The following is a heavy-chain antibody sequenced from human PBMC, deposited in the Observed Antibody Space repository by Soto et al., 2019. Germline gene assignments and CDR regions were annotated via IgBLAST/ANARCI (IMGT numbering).Heavy chain of an antibody. Sequence: GGSLRLSCAASVFAFSSEWMHWVRQAPGKGLVWVSRIDPYDTGISYADSVKGRFAIFRANAENSVYLQVNSLRAEDTAVYYCARDSGYGSGASVNHYLDFWGRGTLVTVSS. D-gene: IGHD3-10*01. CDR2: IDPYDTGI. CDR1: VFAFSSEW. V-gene: IGHV3-74*01. J-gene: IGHJ4*01. CDR3: ARDSGYGSGASVNHYLDF.